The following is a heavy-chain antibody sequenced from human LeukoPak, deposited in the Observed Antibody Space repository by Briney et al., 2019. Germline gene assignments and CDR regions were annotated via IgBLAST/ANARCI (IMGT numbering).Heavy chain of an antibody. D-gene: IGHD3-10*01. V-gene: IGHV3-30*02. J-gene: IGHJ4*02. CDR3: AKDYYYGSGSPYYVDK. CDR2: VRNDGGDK. Sequence: GGSLRLSCAASGFIFSDYGMHWVRQAPGKGLEWVTMVRNDGGDKYYADSVKGRFTISRDNSKNTLSLRTNSLRVEDTAVYYCAKDYYYGSGSPYYVDKWGQGTLVTVSS. CDR1: GFIFSDYG.